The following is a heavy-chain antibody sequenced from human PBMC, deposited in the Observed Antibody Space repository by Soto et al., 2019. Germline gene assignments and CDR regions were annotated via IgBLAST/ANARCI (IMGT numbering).Heavy chain of an antibody. J-gene: IGHJ3*02. CDR1: GFTFTSSA. Sequence: GASVKVSCKASGFTFTSSAGQWVRQARGQRLEWIGWIVVGSGNTNYAQKFQERVTITRDMSTSTAYMELSSLRSEDTAVYYCAAIPGDSGWYLVLGPTNDAFDIWGQGTMVTVSS. D-gene: IGHD6-19*01. V-gene: IGHV1-58*01. CDR2: IVVGSGNT. CDR3: AAIPGDSGWYLVLGPTNDAFDI.